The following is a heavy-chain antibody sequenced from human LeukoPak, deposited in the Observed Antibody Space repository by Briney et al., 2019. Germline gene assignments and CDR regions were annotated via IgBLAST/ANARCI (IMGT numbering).Heavy chain of an antibody. CDR3: ARDSIQQQLVLEDRGYPYYFEH. D-gene: IGHD6-13*01. Sequence: GGSLRLSCAAPGFTFSTYAMNWVRQAPGKGLEWASSISSSGNYIYYADSVKGRFTISRDNAKNSLYLQMNSLRAEDTAVYYCARDSIQQQLVLEDRGYPYYFEHWGQGTLVTVSS. V-gene: IGHV3-21*03. CDR2: ISSSGNYI. CDR1: GFTFSTYA. J-gene: IGHJ4*02.